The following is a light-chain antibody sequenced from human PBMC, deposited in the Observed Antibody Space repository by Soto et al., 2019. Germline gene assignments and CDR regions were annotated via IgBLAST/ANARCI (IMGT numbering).Light chain of an antibody. Sequence: QSVLTQPPSVSGSPGQSVTISCTGTSSDVGSYNRVSWYQRPPGTAPKLLIFEVTNRPSGVPDRFSGSRSGNTASLTISGLQAEDEADYYCSSFTSSSTWVFGGGTKVTVL. CDR1: SSDVGSYNR. V-gene: IGLV2-18*02. CDR2: EVT. J-gene: IGLJ3*02. CDR3: SSFTSSSTWV.